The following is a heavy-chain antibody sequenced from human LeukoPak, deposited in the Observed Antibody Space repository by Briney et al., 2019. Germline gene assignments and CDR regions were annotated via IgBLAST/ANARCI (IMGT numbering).Heavy chain of an antibody. CDR2: ISYDGSNK. D-gene: IGHD3-10*01. Sequence: PGRSLRLSCAASGLTFSSYGMHWVRRAPGKGLEWVAVISYDGSNKYYADSVKGRFTISRDNSKNTLYLQMNSLRAEDTAVYYCAKDSGSGSYFRYYFDYWGQGTLVTVSS. CDR3: AKDSGSGSYFRYYFDY. V-gene: IGHV3-30*18. CDR1: GLTFSSYG. J-gene: IGHJ4*02.